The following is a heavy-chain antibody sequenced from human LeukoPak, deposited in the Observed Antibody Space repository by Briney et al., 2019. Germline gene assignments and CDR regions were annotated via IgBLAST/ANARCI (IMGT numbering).Heavy chain of an antibody. J-gene: IGHJ5*02. V-gene: IGHV4-59*01. Sequence: SETLSLTCIVSGGSISSYYWSRIRQPPGKGLEWIGYVYYSGSTNSNPSLKSRVTISVDTSKNQFSLKVSSVTAADTAIYYCARGYDWFDPWGQGTPVTVSS. CDR2: VYYSGST. CDR3: ARGYDWFDP. D-gene: IGHD5-12*01. CDR1: GGSISSYY.